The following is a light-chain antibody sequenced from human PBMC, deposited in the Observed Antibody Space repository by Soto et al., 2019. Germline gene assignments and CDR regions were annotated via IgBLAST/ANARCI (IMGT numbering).Light chain of an antibody. CDR2: DVT. CDR1: SNDVGGYDY. J-gene: IGLJ2*01. CDR3: CSYAGNYTF. V-gene: IGLV2-11*01. Sequence: QSALTQPRSVSGSPGQSVTMSCTGTSNDVGGYDYVSWYQQYPGKAPTYILYDVTKRPSGVPDRFSGSKSGNTASLTISGLQADDEADYYCCSYAGNYTFFGGGTKLTVL.